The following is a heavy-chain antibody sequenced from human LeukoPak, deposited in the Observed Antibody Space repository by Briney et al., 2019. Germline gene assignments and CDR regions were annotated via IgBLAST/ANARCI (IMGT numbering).Heavy chain of an antibody. Sequence: SETLSLTCAVYGGSFSGYYWSWIRQPPGKGLEWIGEINHSGSTNYNPSLKSRVTISVDTSKNQFSLKLSSVTAADTAVYYCARFGAVAASYYYYGMDVWGQGTTVTVSS. D-gene: IGHD6-19*01. CDR3: ARFGAVAASYYYYGMDV. V-gene: IGHV4-34*01. J-gene: IGHJ6*02. CDR1: GGSFSGYY. CDR2: INHSGST.